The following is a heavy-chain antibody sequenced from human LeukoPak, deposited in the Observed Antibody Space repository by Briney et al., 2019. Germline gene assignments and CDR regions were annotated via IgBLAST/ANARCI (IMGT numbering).Heavy chain of an antibody. Sequence: EASVKVSCKASGGTFSSYAISWVRQAPGQGLEWMGGIIPIFGTANYAQKFQGRVTITADESTSTAYMELSSLRSEDTAVYYCAREPAAANWFDPWGQGTLVTVSS. J-gene: IGHJ5*02. CDR1: GGTFSSYA. CDR3: AREPAAANWFDP. CDR2: IIPIFGTA. V-gene: IGHV1-69*01. D-gene: IGHD2-2*01.